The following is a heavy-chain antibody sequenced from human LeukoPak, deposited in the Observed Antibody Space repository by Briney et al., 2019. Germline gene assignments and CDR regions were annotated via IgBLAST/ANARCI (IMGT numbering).Heavy chain of an antibody. V-gene: IGHV5-51*01. D-gene: IGHD2-2*01. CDR3: ATGGYCSSTSCFNWFDP. Sequence: GESLKISCKGSGYSFTSYWIGWVRQMPGKGLELMGIIYPGDSDTRYSPSFQGQVTISADKSISTAYLQWSSLKASDTAMYYCATGGYCSSTSCFNWFDPWGQGTLVTVSS. CDR1: GYSFTSYW. CDR2: IYPGDSDT. J-gene: IGHJ5*02.